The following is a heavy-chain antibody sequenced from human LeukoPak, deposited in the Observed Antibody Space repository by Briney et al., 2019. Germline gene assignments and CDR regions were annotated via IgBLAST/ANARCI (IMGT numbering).Heavy chain of an antibody. CDR3: ASGNDAFDI. V-gene: IGHV3-30-3*01. CDR1: GFTFSSYA. J-gene: IGHJ3*02. CDR2: ISYDGSNK. Sequence: TGGSLRLSCAASGFTFSSYAMHWVRQAPGKGLEWVAVISYDGSNKYYADSVKGRFTISRDNSKNTLYLQMNSLRAEDTAVYYCASGNDAFDIWGQGTMVTVSS.